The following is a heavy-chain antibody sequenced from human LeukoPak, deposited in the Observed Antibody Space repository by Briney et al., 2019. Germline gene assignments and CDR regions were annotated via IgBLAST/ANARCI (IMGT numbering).Heavy chain of an antibody. CDR3: ARVISSSWYGPLDY. CDR2: INPKNAGT. D-gene: IGHD6-13*01. J-gene: IGHJ4*02. Sequence: GASVKVSCKASGYTFTGHYIHWVRQAPGQGLEWMGWINPKNAGTNYAQKFQGRVTMTRDTSISTAYMELSRLRSDDTAVYYCARVISSSWYGPLDYWGQGTLVTVSS. CDR1: GYTFTGHY. V-gene: IGHV1-2*02.